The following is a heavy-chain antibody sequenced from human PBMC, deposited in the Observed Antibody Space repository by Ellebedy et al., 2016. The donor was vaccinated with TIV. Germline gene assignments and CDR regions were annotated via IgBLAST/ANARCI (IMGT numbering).Heavy chain of an antibody. CDR3: AKVSDYDFWSGYKHLIDY. D-gene: IGHD3-3*01. Sequence: HTGGSLRLXXAASGFTFSSYWMHWVRQAPGKGLVWVSRINSDGSSTSYADSVKGRFTISRDNAKNTLYLQMNSLRAEDTAVYYCAKVSDYDFWSGYKHLIDYWGQGTLVTVSS. J-gene: IGHJ4*02. CDR2: INSDGSST. V-gene: IGHV3-74*01. CDR1: GFTFSSYW.